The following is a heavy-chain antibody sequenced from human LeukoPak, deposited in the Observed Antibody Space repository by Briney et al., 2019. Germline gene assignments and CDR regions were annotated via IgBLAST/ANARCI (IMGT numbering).Heavy chain of an antibody. CDR1: GYTFTSYG. J-gene: IGHJ4*02. D-gene: IGHD3-9*01. CDR2: ISAYNGNT. CDR3: ARDRIRGFDWLLSRFDY. Sequence: ASVKVSCKSSGYTFTSYGISWVRQAPGQGLEWMGWISAYNGNTNYAQKLQGRVTMTTDTSTSTAYMELRSLRSDDTAVYYCARDRIRGFDWLLSRFDYWGQGTLVTVSS. V-gene: IGHV1-18*01.